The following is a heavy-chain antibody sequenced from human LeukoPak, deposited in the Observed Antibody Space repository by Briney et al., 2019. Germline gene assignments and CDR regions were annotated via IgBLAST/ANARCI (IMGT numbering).Heavy chain of an antibody. CDR3: ARDSSGYQ. D-gene: IGHD3-22*01. Sequence: GGSLRLSCAASGFTFSTYWMSWVRQAPGKGLEWVTNIKEDGSEKYYGASVKGRSTISRDNAKNSLYLQMNSLRAEDTAVYYCARDSSGYQWGQGTLVTVSS. V-gene: IGHV3-7*01. J-gene: IGHJ4*02. CDR2: IKEDGSEK. CDR1: GFTFSTYW.